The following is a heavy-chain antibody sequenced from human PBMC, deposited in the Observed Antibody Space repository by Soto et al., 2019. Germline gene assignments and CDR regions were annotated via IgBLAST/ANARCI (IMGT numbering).Heavy chain of an antibody. CDR2: IFHSGST. Sequence: QLQLQESGSGLVKPSQTLSLTCAVSGGSISSGGYSWSWIRQSPGKGLEWIGYIFHSGSTYYNPSLKSRVTISVDTSKNQFSLKLSSVTAADTAVYYCARTPLAAARLFDPWGQGTLVTVSS. V-gene: IGHV4-30-2*06. J-gene: IGHJ5*02. D-gene: IGHD6-13*01. CDR1: GGSISSGGYS. CDR3: ARTPLAAARLFDP.